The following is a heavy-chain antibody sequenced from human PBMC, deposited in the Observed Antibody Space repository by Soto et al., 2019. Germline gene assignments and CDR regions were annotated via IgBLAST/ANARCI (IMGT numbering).Heavy chain of an antibody. CDR3: ARDSRSYSPDY. V-gene: IGHV4-31*03. CDR2: IYYSGST. Sequence: PSETLSLTCTVSGGSISSGGYYWSWIRQHPGKGLEWIGYIYYSGSTYYNPSLKSRVTISVDTSKNQFSLKLSSVTAADTAVYYCARDSRSYSPDYWGQGTLVTVSS. J-gene: IGHJ4*02. D-gene: IGHD4-4*01. CDR1: GGSISSGGYY.